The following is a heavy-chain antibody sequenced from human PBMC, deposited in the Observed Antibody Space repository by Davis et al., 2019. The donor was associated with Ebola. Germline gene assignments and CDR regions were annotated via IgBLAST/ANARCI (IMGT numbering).Heavy chain of an antibody. V-gene: IGHV3-21*01. CDR2: ISSSGSSI. CDR1: GFTFSSFS. J-gene: IGHJ4*02. Sequence: PGGSLRLSCAASGFTFSSFSMNWVRQAPGKGLEWVSSISSSGSSIYYADSVEGRFTISRDNAKSSLYLLMSSLRAEDTAIYYCARGPITVFGVSSGSIDCWGQGTLVTVSS. CDR3: ARGPITVFGVSSGSIDC. D-gene: IGHD3-3*01.